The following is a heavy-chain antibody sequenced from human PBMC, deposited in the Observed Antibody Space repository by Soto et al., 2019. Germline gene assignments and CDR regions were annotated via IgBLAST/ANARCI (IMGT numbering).Heavy chain of an antibody. CDR1: GGSFSGYY. V-gene: IGHV4-34*01. CDR3: ARQGGYGSPLHY. Sequence: PSETLSLTCAVYGGSFSGYYWSWIRQPPGKGLEWIGEINHSGSTNYNPSLKSRVTISVDTSKNQFSLKLSSVTAADTAVYYCARQGGYGSPLHYWGLGTLVTVSS. CDR2: INHSGST. D-gene: IGHD4-17*01. J-gene: IGHJ4*02.